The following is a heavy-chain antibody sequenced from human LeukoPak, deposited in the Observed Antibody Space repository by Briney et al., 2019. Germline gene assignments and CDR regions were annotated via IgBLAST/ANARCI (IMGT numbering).Heavy chain of an antibody. Sequence: ASVKVSCKASGYTFTSYDINWVRPATGQGLEWMGWMNPNSGNTGYAQKFPGRATMTRNTSISTAYMELSSLRSEDTAVYYCARGRRAYSSSFQDAFDIWGQGTMVTVSS. CDR3: ARGRRAYSSSFQDAFDI. V-gene: IGHV1-8*01. CDR2: MNPNSGNT. D-gene: IGHD6-6*01. J-gene: IGHJ3*02. CDR1: GYTFTSYD.